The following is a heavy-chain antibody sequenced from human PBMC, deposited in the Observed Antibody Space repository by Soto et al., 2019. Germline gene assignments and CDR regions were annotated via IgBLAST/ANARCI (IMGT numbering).Heavy chain of an antibody. Sequence: SETLSLTCTVSGGSISSGDYYWSWIRQPPGKGLEWIGYIYYSGSTYYNPSLKSRVTISVDTSKNQFSLKLSSVTAADTAVYYCARGGKQMARTLFAYWGQGTLVTVSS. V-gene: IGHV4-30-4*01. D-gene: IGHD6-13*01. CDR3: ARGGKQMARTLFAY. CDR2: IYYSGST. CDR1: GGSISSGDYY. J-gene: IGHJ4*02.